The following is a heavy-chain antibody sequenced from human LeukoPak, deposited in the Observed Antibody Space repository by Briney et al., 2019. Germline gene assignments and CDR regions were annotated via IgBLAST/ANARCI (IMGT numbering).Heavy chain of an antibody. D-gene: IGHD3-3*01. Sequence: SVKVSCEASGFTFTSSAVQWVRQARGQRLEWIGWIVVGSGNTNYAQKFQERVTITRDMSTSTAYMELSSLRSEDTAVYYCAAPTDFWSGYSTWGQGTMVTVSS. CDR2: IVVGSGNT. J-gene: IGHJ3*01. V-gene: IGHV1-58*01. CDR3: AAPTDFWSGYST. CDR1: GFTFTSSA.